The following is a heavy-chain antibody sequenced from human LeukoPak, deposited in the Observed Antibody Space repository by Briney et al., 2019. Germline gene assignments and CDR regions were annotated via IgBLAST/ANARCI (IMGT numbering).Heavy chain of an antibody. J-gene: IGHJ5*02. D-gene: IGHD2-2*01. CDR3: ARGEYQLPLNWFDP. CDR2: IYYSGST. V-gene: IGHV4-31*03. CDR1: GGSISNGGFY. Sequence: PSQTLSLTCTVSGGSISNGGFYWSWIRQHPGKGLEWIGYIYYSGSTYYNPSLKSRVTISVDTSKNQFSLKLSSVTAADTAVYYCARGEYQLPLNWFDPWGQGTLVTVSS.